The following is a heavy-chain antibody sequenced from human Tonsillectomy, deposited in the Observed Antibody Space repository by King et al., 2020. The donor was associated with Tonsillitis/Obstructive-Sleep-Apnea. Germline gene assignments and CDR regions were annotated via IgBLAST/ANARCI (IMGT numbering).Heavy chain of an antibody. CDR3: AGGPPDPSADHGSANDWGMDV. D-gene: IGHD3-10*01. CDR1: GFTFSSYA. CDR2: ISYDGSNK. V-gene: IGHV3-30*04. J-gene: IGHJ6*02. Sequence: VQLVESGGGLVQPGRSLRLSCAASGFTFSSYAMHWVRQAPGKGLEWVAVISYDGSNKYYADSVKGRFTISRDNSKNTLYLQMNSLRAEDTAVYYCAGGPPDPSADHGSANDWGMDVWGQGTTVTVSS.